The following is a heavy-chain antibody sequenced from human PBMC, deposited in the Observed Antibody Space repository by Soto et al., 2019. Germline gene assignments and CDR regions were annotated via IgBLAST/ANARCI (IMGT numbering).Heavy chain of an antibody. J-gene: IGHJ6*02. CDR1: GYTFTRYG. CDR3: AKNAQLPYYYYGMDV. CDR2: ISGYNGDT. V-gene: IGHV1-18*01. Sequence: QGQLVQSGPEVKKPGASVKVSCKASGYTFTRYGISWVRQAPGQGLEWMGWISGYNGDTNYAQKVQGRVTMTIDTSTSTAYMELRSLTSDDTAIYYCAKNAQLPYYYYGMDVWGQVTTVTVSS. D-gene: IGHD1-1*01.